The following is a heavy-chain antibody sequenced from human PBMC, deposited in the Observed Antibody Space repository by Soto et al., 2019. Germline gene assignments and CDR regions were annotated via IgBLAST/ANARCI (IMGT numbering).Heavy chain of an antibody. J-gene: IGHJ4*02. D-gene: IGHD1-26*01. CDR2: IYYSGST. V-gene: IGHV4-59*01. Sequence: SETLSLTCTVSGGSISSYYWSWIRQPPGKGLEWIGYIYYSGSTNYNPSLKSRVTISVDTSKNQFSLKLSSVTAADTAVYYCARVGGSYIFDYWGQGTLVTVSS. CDR3: ARVGGSYIFDY. CDR1: GGSISSYY.